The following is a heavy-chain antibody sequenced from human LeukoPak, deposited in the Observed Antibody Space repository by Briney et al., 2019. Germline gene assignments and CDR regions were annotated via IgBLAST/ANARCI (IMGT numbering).Heavy chain of an antibody. CDR3: ARSPGSSSWYWEA. D-gene: IGHD6-13*01. CDR2: IYYSGST. Sequence: GSLRLSCAASGFTFDDYGMSWIRQPPGKGLEWIGYIYYSGSTNYNPSLKSRVTISVDTSKNQFSLKLSSVTAADTAVYYCARSPGSSSWYWEAWGQGTLVTVSS. J-gene: IGHJ5*02. V-gene: IGHV4-59*08. CDR1: GFTFDDYG.